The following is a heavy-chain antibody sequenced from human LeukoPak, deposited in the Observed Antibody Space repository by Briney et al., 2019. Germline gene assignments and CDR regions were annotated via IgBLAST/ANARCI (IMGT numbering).Heavy chain of an antibody. V-gene: IGHV4-39*01. D-gene: IGHD3-22*01. Sequence: SSETLSLTCTVSGVSISSSNSYWGWIRQPPGKGLEWIGSIYYSGNTYYNASLKSQVSISIDTSKNQFSLRLTSVTAADTAVYYCARAPDDYYHNSGFGYFHHWGQGTLVTVSS. CDR1: GVSISSSNSY. J-gene: IGHJ1*01. CDR3: ARAPDDYYHNSGFGYFHH. CDR2: IYYSGNT.